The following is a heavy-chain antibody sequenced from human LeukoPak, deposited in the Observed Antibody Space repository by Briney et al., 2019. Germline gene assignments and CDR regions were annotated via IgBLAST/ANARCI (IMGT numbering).Heavy chain of an antibody. Sequence: GGSLRLSCAASGFTFSSYGMHWVRQAPGKGLEWVAFIRYDGSNKYYADSVKGRFTISRDNSKNTLYLQMNSLRAEDTAVYYCAKDVYGDYGYNWFDPWGQGTLVTVSS. CDR2: IRYDGSNK. J-gene: IGHJ5*02. CDR3: AKDVYGDYGYNWFDP. CDR1: GFTFSSYG. V-gene: IGHV3-30*02. D-gene: IGHD4-17*01.